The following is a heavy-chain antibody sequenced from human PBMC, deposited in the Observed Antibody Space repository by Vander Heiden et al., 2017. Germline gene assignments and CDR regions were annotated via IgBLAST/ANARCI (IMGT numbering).Heavy chain of an antibody. Sequence: EVQLVQSGAEVKKPGASLKISCKGSGYSFTSCGIGWVRQMPGKGLEWMGIIYPGDSDTRYSPSFQGQVTISADKSISTAYLQWSSLKASDTAMYYCARLRDYYDSSGLYYFDYWGQGTLVTVSS. J-gene: IGHJ4*02. CDR1: GYSFTSCG. CDR2: IYPGDSDT. D-gene: IGHD3-22*01. V-gene: IGHV5-51*01. CDR3: ARLRDYYDSSGLYYFDY.